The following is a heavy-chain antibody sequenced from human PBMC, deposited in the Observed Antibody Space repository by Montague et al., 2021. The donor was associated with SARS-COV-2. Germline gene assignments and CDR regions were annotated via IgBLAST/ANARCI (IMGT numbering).Heavy chain of an antibody. D-gene: IGHD3-10*01. V-gene: IGHV4-39*01. CDR3: ARSPLLWVGTALGNWFDP. CDR2: IYYSGST. Sequence: SETLSLTCTVSGGSISSSSYYWGWIRQPPGKGLEWIGSIYYSGSTXYNPSVKSRVTISVDTAKNQFSLKRSSVTAADAAVYYCARSPLLWVGTALGNWFDPWGQGTLVTVSS. J-gene: IGHJ5*02. CDR1: GGSISSSSYY.